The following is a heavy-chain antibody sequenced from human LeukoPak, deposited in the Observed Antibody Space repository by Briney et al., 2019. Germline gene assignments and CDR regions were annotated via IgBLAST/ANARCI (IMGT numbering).Heavy chain of an antibody. CDR1: GFTFSSYA. J-gene: IGHJ4*02. CDR2: ISGSGGST. V-gene: IGHV3-23*01. D-gene: IGHD3-10*01. CDR3: AKPLKGAYLWFGELYGYFDY. Sequence: QPGGSLRLSCAASGFTFSSYAMSWVRQAPGKGLEWVSAISGSGGSTYYADSVKGRFTISRDNSKNTLYLQMDSLRAEDTAVYYCAKPLKGAYLWFGELYGYFDYWGQGTLVTVSS.